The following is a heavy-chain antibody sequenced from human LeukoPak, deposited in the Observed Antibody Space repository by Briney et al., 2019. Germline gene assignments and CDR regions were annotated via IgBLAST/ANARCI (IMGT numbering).Heavy chain of an antibody. CDR3: AIYCSSTSCYTMGAFDI. Sequence: GGSLRLSCAASGFTFSSYAMSWVRQAPGKGLEWVSAISGSGGSTYYADSVKGRFTISRDNSKNTLYLQMNSLRAEDTAVYYCAIYCSSTSCYTMGAFDIWGQGTMVTVSS. D-gene: IGHD2-2*02. J-gene: IGHJ3*02. CDR2: ISGSGGST. CDR1: GFTFSSYA. V-gene: IGHV3-23*01.